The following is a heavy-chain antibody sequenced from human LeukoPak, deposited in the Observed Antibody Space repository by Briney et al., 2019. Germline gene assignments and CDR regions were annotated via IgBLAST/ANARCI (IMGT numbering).Heavy chain of an antibody. V-gene: IGHV3-23*01. CDR2: ISGSGGST. Sequence: GGSLRLSCAASGFTFSSYAMSWVRQAPGKGLEWVSAISGSGGSTYCADSVKGRFTISRDNSKNTLYLQMNSLRAEDTAVYYCAKRLVPATDLFDYWGQGTLVTVSS. CDR3: AKRLVPATDLFDY. CDR1: GFTFSSYA. J-gene: IGHJ4*02. D-gene: IGHD2-2*01.